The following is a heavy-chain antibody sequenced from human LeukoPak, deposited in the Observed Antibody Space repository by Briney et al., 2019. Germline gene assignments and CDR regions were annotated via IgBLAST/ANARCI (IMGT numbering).Heavy chain of an antibody. J-gene: IGHJ4*02. D-gene: IGHD1-20*01. CDR1: VFTFSSYS. Sequence: PGGSLRLSCVASVFTFSSYSMNSVRQAPGRRLEWVSSISSSRSYIYYADSLKGRFNISRDNAKNSLYLQMNSLRAEDTAVYYCARDGGSITGNTGLFDYWRKGTLVPASS. V-gene: IGHV3-21*01. CDR3: ARDGGSITGNTGLFDY. CDR2: ISSSRSYI.